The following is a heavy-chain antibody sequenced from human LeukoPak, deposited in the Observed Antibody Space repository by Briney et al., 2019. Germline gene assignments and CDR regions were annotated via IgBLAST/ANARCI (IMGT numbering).Heavy chain of an antibody. CDR2: IYSGGST. D-gene: IGHD5-24*01. CDR3: ARDKTEMATITGDAFDI. V-gene: IGHV3-53*01. CDR1: GFTFSSYA. Sequence: GGSLRLSCAASGFTFSSYAMSWVRQAPGKGLEWVSVIYSGGSTYYADSVKGRFTISRDNSKNTLYLQMNSLRAEDTAVYYCARDKTEMATITGDAFDIWGQGAMVTVSS. J-gene: IGHJ3*02.